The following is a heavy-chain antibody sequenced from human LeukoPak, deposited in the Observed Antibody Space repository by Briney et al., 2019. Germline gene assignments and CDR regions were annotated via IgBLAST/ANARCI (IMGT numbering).Heavy chain of an antibody. CDR1: GFTFSSYA. CDR3: ARVSRGAEYFQH. D-gene: IGHD5-12*01. J-gene: IGHJ1*01. CDR2: ISYDGSNK. V-gene: IGHV3-30-3*01. Sequence: GGSLRLSCAASGFTFSSYAMHWVRQAPGKGLEWVAVISYDGSNKYYADSVKGRFTISRDNSKNTLYLQMNSLRAEDTAVYYCARVSRGAEYFQHWGQGTLVTVSS.